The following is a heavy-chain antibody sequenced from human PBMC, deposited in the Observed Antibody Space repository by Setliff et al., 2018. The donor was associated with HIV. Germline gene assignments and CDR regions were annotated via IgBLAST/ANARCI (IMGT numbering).Heavy chain of an antibody. CDR1: PASSSSYY. D-gene: IGHD3-3*01. CDR2: INHSGST. Sequence: PSETLSLTCAVHPASSSSYYWTWIRQPPGKGLEWVGEINHSGSTNYNSSLNSRVTISVDTSQTQFPLNLTSVTAADTAVYYCVTVYYNFWSGYRGFFEYWGQGTTVTVSS. J-gene: IGHJ4*02. V-gene: IGHV4-34*01. CDR3: VTVYYNFWSGYRGFFEY.